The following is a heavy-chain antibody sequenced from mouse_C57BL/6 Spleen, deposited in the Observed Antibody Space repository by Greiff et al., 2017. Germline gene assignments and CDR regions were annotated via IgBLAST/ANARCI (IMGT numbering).Heavy chain of an antibody. CDR2: INYDGSSN. J-gene: IGHJ1*03. CDR3: ARDLGNYWYFDV. D-gene: IGHD2-1*01. V-gene: IGHV5-16*01. Sequence: EVKLVESEGGLVQPGSSMKLSCTASGFNFSDYYMAWVRQVPEKGLEWVANINYDGSSNYYLDSLKSRFIISRDNAKNILYLQMSSLKSEDTATYYCARDLGNYWYFDVWGTGTTVTVSS. CDR1: GFNFSDYY.